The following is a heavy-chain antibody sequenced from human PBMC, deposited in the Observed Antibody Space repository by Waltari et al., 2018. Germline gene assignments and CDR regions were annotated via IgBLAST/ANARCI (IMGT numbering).Heavy chain of an antibody. CDR3: ARVPIRYFDWLPPDDWYFDL. J-gene: IGHJ2*01. Sequence: QVQLQQWGAGLLKPSETLSLTCAVYGGSFSGYYWSWIRQPPGKGLEWIGEINHSGSTNYNPSLKSRVTISVDTSKNQFSLKLSSVTAADTAVYYCARVPIRYFDWLPPDDWYFDLWGRGTLVTVSS. D-gene: IGHD3-9*01. V-gene: IGHV4-34*01. CDR2: INHSGST. CDR1: GGSFSGYY.